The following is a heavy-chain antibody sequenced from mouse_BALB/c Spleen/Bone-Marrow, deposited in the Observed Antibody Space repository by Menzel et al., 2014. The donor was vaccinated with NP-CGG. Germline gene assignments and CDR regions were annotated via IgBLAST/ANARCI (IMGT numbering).Heavy chain of an antibody. CDR1: GYTFSGYW. CDR3: ARSTGTWDY. J-gene: IGHJ2*01. D-gene: IGHD4-1*02. Sequence: QVQLQQSGAELMKPGASVKISCKATGYTFSGYWIEWVNQRPGHGLEWIGEILPGSGSTNYNEKFKGKATFTADASSNTSYMQLSSLTSEDSAVYYCARSTGTWDYWGQGTTLTVSS. CDR2: ILPGSGST. V-gene: IGHV1-9*01.